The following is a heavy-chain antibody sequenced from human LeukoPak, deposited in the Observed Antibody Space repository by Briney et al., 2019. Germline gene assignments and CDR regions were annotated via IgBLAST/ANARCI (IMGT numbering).Heavy chain of an antibody. CDR1: GFTFCSYA. J-gene: IGHJ2*01. Sequence: GGSLRLSCAASGFTFCSYAMSWVRQAPGKGLEWVSAISGGGGSTYYADSVKGRFTISRDNSKNTLYLQMNSLRAEDTAVYYCAKHGALAADWYFDLWGRGTLVTVSS. CDR2: ISGGGGST. CDR3: AKHGALAADWYFDL. D-gene: IGHD6-13*01. V-gene: IGHV3-23*01.